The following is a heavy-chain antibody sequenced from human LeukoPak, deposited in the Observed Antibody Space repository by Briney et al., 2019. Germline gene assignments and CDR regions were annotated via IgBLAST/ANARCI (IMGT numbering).Heavy chain of an antibody. Sequence: GGSLRLSCAASGFTFANYWMSWVRQAPGKGLEWVANIRQDGSEKFYVDSVKGRFTISRDNDKSSLYLQMNSLRGEDTAVYFCARVGGSWELLLWGQGTLVTVS. CDR2: IRQDGSEK. CDR1: GFTFANYW. D-gene: IGHD2-15*01. J-gene: IGHJ4*02. V-gene: IGHV3-7*01. CDR3: ARVGGSWELLL.